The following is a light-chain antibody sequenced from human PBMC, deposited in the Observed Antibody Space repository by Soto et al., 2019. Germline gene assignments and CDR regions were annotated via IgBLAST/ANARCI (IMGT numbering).Light chain of an antibody. CDR1: QSVSSN. Sequence: EIVMTQSPATLSVSPGERATISCRASQSVSSNLAWYQQKPGQAPRLLIYGASTRATGIPARFSGSGSGTEFTLTIRSLQSEDFAVFYCQQYNNWSPTFGQGTKVEIK. V-gene: IGKV3-15*01. CDR3: QQYNNWSPT. CDR2: GAS. J-gene: IGKJ1*01.